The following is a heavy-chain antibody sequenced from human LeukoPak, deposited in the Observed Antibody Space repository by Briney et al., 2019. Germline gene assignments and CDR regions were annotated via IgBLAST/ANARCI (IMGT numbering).Heavy chain of an antibody. CDR3: TATYGSGVPYVG. V-gene: IGHV3-15*01. CDR2: IKSKTDGGTT. Sequence: GGSLRLSCAASGFTFSNAWMSWVRQAPGKGLEWVGRIKSKTDGGTTDYAAPVKGRFTISRDDSKNTLYLQMNSLKTEDTAVYYCTATYGSGVPYVGWGQGTLVTVSS. D-gene: IGHD3-10*01. CDR1: GFTFSNAW. J-gene: IGHJ4*02.